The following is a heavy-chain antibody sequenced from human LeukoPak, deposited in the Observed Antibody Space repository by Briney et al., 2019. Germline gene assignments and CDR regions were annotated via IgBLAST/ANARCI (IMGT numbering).Heavy chain of an antibody. Sequence: GGSLRLSCAASGFTFSNYAMTWVRQAPGKGLEWVSTISGSGSSTYYADSVKGRFTTSRDNSKNTLYLQMNSLRVEDTAVYYCARHIVGATQHFDSWGQGTLVTVSS. J-gene: IGHJ4*02. CDR1: GFTFSNYA. V-gene: IGHV3-23*01. D-gene: IGHD1-26*01. CDR3: ARHIVGATQHFDS. CDR2: ISGSGSST.